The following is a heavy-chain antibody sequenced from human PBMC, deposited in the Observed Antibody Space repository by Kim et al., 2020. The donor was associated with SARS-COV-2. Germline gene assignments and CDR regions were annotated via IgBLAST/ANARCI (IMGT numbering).Heavy chain of an antibody. CDR1: GFTFRTYC. D-gene: IGHD3-16*02. CDR3: ARDQGYTTFDF. CDR2: LNQDESEK. Sequence: GGSLRLSCVASGFTFRTYCMSWVRQIPGKGLELVANLNQDESEKYYVDSVKGRFTISRDNAKNSLYLQMNNLRAEDTAVYYCARDQGYTTFDFWGQGTLVTVSS. J-gene: IGHJ4*02. V-gene: IGHV3-7*01.